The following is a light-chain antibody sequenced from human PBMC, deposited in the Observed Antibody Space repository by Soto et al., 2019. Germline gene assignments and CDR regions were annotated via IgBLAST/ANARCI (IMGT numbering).Light chain of an antibody. V-gene: IGKV3-15*01. CDR3: QQYYTWPIT. Sequence: EIVMTQSPATLSVAPGERVTFSCRASQGVSRKLAWYQHKPGQAPRLLISGASTGATGIPARFGGSGSGTEFTLTISSLQSEDCAVYYCQQYYTWPITFGGGTKVEIK. J-gene: IGKJ4*01. CDR1: QGVSRK. CDR2: GAS.